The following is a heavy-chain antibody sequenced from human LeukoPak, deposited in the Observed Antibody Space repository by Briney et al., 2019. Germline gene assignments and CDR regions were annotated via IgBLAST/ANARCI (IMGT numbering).Heavy chain of an antibody. Sequence: GGSLRLSCAASGFTFGSYAMHWVRQAPGKGLEWVAVISYDGSNKYYADSVKGRFTISRDNSKNTLYLQMNSLRAEDTAVYYCARSAGGIVVGYYFDYWGQGTLVTVSS. CDR3: ARSAGGIVVGYYFDY. CDR2: ISYDGSNK. D-gene: IGHD3-22*01. CDR1: GFTFGSYA. V-gene: IGHV3-30*04. J-gene: IGHJ4*02.